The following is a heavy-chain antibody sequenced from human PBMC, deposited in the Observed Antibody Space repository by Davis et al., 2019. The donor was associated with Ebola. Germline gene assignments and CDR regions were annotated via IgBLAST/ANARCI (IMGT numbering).Heavy chain of an antibody. J-gene: IGHJ4*02. D-gene: IGHD4-11*01. V-gene: IGHV3-33*08. CDR1: GFTFSSYG. Sequence: GESLKIFCAASGFTFSSYGMHWVRQAPGKGLEWVAVIWYDGSNKYYADSVKGRFTISRDNAKKSLYLQMHSLRAEETAVYYCVREDHSTYLVWGQGILVTVSS. CDR3: VREDHSTYLV. CDR2: IWYDGSNK.